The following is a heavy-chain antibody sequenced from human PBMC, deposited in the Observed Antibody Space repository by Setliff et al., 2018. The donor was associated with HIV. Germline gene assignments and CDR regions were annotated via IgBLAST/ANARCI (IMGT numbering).Heavy chain of an antibody. CDR1: GYTFTSYY. CDR2: INPSSGST. CDR3: ARVQMAYAAIDV. V-gene: IGHV1-46*01. J-gene: IGHJ3*01. D-gene: IGHD4-17*01. Sequence: ASVKVSCKASGYTFTSYYMHWVRQAPGQGLEWMGIINPSSGSTTYAQKFQGRVTMTRDTSTSTVYMELSSLRSEDTAVYYCARVQMAYAAIDVWGQGTMVTVSS.